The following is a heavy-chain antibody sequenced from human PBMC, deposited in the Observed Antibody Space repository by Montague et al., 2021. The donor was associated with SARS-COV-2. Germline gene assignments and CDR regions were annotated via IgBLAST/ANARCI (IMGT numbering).Heavy chain of an antibody. CDR1: GGSISSYY. V-gene: IGHV4-4*07. CDR2: IYSSGST. J-gene: IGHJ6*02. CDR3: ARVGTLVRGVFISDAMDV. D-gene: IGHD3-10*01. Sequence: SETRSLTCTVSGGSISSYYWSWIRQPAGKGLEWIGRIYSSGSTNFNPSLKSRVTMSVDPSKSQFPLKLTSGTAADTAVYYCARVGTLVRGVFISDAMDVWGQGTTVTVSS.